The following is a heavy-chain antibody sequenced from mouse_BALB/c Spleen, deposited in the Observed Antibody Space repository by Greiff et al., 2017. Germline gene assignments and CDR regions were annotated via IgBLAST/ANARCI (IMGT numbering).Heavy chain of an antibody. J-gene: IGHJ3*01. CDR1: GFTFSDYY. CDR3: ARGPPFAY. CDR2: ISDGGSYT. D-gene: IGHD6-1*01. Sequence: EVKVEESGGGLVKPGGSLKLSCAASGFTFSDYYMYWVRQTPEKRLEWVATISDGGSYTYYPDSVKGRFTISRDNAKNNLYLQMSSLKSEDTAMYYCARGPPFAYWGQGTLVTVSA. V-gene: IGHV5-4*02.